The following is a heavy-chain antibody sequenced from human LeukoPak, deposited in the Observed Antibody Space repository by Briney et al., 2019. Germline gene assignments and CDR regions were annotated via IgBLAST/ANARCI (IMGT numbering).Heavy chain of an antibody. D-gene: IGHD1-26*01. V-gene: IGHV4-59*11. CDR2: IYYSGST. Sequence: SSETLSLTCTVSGGSISSHYWSWIRQPPGKGLEWIGYIYYSGSTNYNPSLKSRVTISVDTSKNQFSLKLSSVTAADTAVYYCARDLVVGASVAYFDYWGQGTLVTVSS. J-gene: IGHJ4*02. CDR1: GGSISSHY. CDR3: ARDLVVGASVAYFDY.